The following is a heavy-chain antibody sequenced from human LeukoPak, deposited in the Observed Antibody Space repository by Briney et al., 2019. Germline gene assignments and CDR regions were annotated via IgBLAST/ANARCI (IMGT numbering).Heavy chain of an antibody. CDR2: IYSGGST. D-gene: IGHD6-13*01. J-gene: IGHJ4*02. CDR1: GFTVSSNY. V-gene: IGHV3-53*01. CDR3: ARDTNPLPYSSSWAFDY. Sequence: GGSLRLSCAASGFTVSSNYMSWVRQAPGKGLEWVSVIYSGGSTCYADSVKGRFTISRDNSKNTLYLQMNSLRAEDTAVYYCARDTNPLPYSSSWAFDYWGQGTLVTVSS.